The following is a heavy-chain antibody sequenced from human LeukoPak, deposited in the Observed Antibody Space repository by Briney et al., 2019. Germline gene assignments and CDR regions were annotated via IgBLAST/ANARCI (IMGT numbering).Heavy chain of an antibody. CDR3: AREDYYDSSGYFAEYFQH. CDR2: IYTSGST. J-gene: IGHJ1*01. D-gene: IGHD3-22*01. Sequence: SQTLSLTCTVSGGSISSGSYYWGWIRQPAGKGLELIGRIYTSGSTNYHPSLKTRVTISVDTSKNQFSLKLSSVTAADTAVYYCAREDYYDSSGYFAEYFQHWGQGTLVTVSS. CDR1: GGSISSGSYY. V-gene: IGHV4-61*02.